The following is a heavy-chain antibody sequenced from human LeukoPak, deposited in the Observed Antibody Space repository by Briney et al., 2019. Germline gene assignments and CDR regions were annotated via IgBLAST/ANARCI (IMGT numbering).Heavy chain of an antibody. CDR3: ARDASVVGASFDAFDI. D-gene: IGHD2-2*01. J-gene: IGHJ3*02. CDR1: GFTFSSYA. V-gene: IGHV3-30-3*01. Sequence: QPGRSLRLSCAASGFTFSSYAMPWVRQAPGKGLEWVAVISYDGSNKYYADSVKGRFTISRDNSKNTLYLQMNSLRAEDTAVYYCARDASVVGASFDAFDIWGQGTMVTVSS. CDR2: ISYDGSNK.